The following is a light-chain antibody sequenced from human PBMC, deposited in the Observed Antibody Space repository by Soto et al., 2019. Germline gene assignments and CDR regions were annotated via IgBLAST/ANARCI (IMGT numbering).Light chain of an antibody. Sequence: QSVLTQPPSVSGAPGQRVTISCTGSSSNIGAGYDVHWYQQLPGTAPKVLIYGNSNRPSGVPDRFSGSKSGTSASLPITGLQAEEEADYYCQSYDSSLNGVVFGGGTKLNRP. J-gene: IGLJ2*01. CDR1: SSNIGAGYD. CDR3: QSYDSSLNGVV. V-gene: IGLV1-40*01. CDR2: GNS.